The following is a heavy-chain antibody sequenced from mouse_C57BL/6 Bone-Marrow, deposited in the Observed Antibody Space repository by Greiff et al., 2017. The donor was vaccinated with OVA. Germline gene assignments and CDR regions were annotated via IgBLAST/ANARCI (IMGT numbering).Heavy chain of an antibody. CDR2: IYPGDGDT. Sequence: VQLQQSGPELVKPGASVKISCKASGYAFSSSWMNWVKQRPGKGLEWIGRIYPGDGDTNYNGKFKGKATLTADKSSSTAYMQLSSLTSEDSAVYFCARRESFAYWGQGTLVTVSA. J-gene: IGHJ3*01. CDR3: ARRESFAY. CDR1: GYAFSSSW. V-gene: IGHV1-82*01.